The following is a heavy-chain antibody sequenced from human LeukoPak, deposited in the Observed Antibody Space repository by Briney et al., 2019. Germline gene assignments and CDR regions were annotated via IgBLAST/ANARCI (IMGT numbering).Heavy chain of an antibody. D-gene: IGHD6-13*01. CDR2: INHSGGT. Sequence: SETLSLTCGVYGGSFSDYYWSWIRQPPGKGLAWIGEINHSGGTNYNPSLKSRVTISVDTSKNQFSLKLSSVTAADTAVYHGAGGIRYTSSWYTYKWFDPWAQGTLVTVSS. CDR1: GGSFSDYY. J-gene: IGHJ5*02. V-gene: IGHV4-34*01. CDR3: AGGIRYTSSWYTYKWFDP.